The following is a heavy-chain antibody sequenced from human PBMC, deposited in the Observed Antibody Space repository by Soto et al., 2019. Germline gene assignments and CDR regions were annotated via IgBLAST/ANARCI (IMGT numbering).Heavy chain of an antibody. V-gene: IGHV3-23*01. CDR1: GFTFSTYA. J-gene: IGHJ4*02. CDR2: MSGTGGGT. CDR3: AKVPTRGYYFDF. Sequence: EVQLLESGGHLVQPGGSLRLSCAASGFTFSTYAMSWVRQAPGKGLEWVSAMSGTGGGTYYADTVKGRFTISRDNSRNTLYLQMNSLRAEDTGVYYCAKVPTRGYYFDFWGQGTLVTVSS. D-gene: IGHD5-12*01.